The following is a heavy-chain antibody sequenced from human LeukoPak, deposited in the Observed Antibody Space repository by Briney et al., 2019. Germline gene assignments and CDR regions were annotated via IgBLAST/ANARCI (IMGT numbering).Heavy chain of an antibody. Sequence: GGSLRLSCAASGFTFSSYEMNWVRQAPGKGLEWVSYISSSGSTIYYADSVKGRFTISRDNAKNSLYLQMNSLRAEDTALYYCARVYDSSGYLGAFDIWGQGTMVTVSS. CDR2: ISSSGSTI. CDR3: ARVYDSSGYLGAFDI. CDR1: GFTFSSYE. D-gene: IGHD3-22*01. J-gene: IGHJ3*02. V-gene: IGHV3-48*03.